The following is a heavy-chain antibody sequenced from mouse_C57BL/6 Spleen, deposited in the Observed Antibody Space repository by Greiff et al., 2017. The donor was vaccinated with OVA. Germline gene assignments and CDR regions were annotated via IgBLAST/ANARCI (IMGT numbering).Heavy chain of an antibody. CDR1: GYTFTSYW. CDR3: ARRGYSP. D-gene: IGHD2-12*01. Sequence: QVHVKQPGAELVKPGASVKMSCKASGYTFTSYWITWVKQRPGQGLEWIGDIYPGSGSTNYNEKFKSKATLTVDTSSSTAYMQLSSLTSEDSAVCYCARRGYSPWGQGTLVTVSA. CDR2: IYPGSGST. J-gene: IGHJ3*01. V-gene: IGHV1-55*01.